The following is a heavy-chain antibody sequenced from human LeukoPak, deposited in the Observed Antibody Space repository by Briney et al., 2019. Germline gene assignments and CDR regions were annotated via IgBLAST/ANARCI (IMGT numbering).Heavy chain of an antibody. V-gene: IGHV1-2*02. Sequence: ASVKVSFKASGYTFTGYYMHWVRQAPGQGLEWMGWINPNSGGTNYAQKFQGRVTMTRDTSISTAYMELSRLRSDDTAVYYCAREVGAIVVVPAARYYYYYGMDVWGQGTTVTVSS. CDR3: AREVGAIVVVPAARYYYYYGMDV. CDR1: GYTFTGYY. D-gene: IGHD2-2*01. J-gene: IGHJ6*02. CDR2: INPNSGGT.